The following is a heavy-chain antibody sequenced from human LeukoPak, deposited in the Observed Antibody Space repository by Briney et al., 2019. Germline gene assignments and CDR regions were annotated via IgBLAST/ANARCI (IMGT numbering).Heavy chain of an antibody. J-gene: IGHJ5*02. Sequence: PSETLSLTRTLSLGSISSHYRSWMRPPPPKGLEWIVFIHYSRTTNCTPSLKSRVNISVHTSNNQFSRKLSSLTAADTAVYYWAGDQSGGSTGWFGPWGQGSLVTVSS. CDR1: LGSISSHY. CDR2: IHYSRTT. D-gene: IGHD1-26*01. V-gene: IGHV4-59*11. CDR3: AGDQSGGSTGWFGP.